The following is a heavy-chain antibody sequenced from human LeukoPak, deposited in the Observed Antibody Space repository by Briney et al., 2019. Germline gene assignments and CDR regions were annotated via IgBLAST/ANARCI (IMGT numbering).Heavy chain of an antibody. Sequence: SETLSLTCTVSGGSISSGSYYWSWIRRPAGKGLEWIGRIYTSGSTNYNPSLKSRVTISVDTSKNQFSLKLSSVTAADTAVYYCASLYDYVWGSYRYLVDYWGQGTLVTVSS. D-gene: IGHD3-16*02. CDR3: ASLYDYVWGSYRYLVDY. CDR2: IYTSGST. CDR1: GGSISSGSYY. V-gene: IGHV4-61*02. J-gene: IGHJ4*02.